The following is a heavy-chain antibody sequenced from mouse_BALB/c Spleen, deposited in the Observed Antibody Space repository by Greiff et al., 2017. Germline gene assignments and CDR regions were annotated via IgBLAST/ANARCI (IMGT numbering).Heavy chain of an antibody. Sequence: VKLQESGAELARPGASVKMSCKASGYTFTSYTMHWVKQRPGQGLEWIGYINPSSGYTNYNQKFKDKATLTADKSSSTAYMQLSSLTSEDSAVYYCARSQLGLPGAMDYWGQGTSVTVSS. CDR1: GYTFTSYT. J-gene: IGHJ4*01. D-gene: IGHD3-1*01. CDR2: INPSSGYT. CDR3: ARSQLGLPGAMDY. V-gene: IGHV1-4*01.